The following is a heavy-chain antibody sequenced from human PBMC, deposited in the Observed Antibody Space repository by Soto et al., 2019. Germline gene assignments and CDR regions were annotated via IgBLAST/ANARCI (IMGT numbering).Heavy chain of an antibody. Sequence: QVQLVQSGAEVKTPGSSLKVSCTVSGSRFSNYVISWVRQAPGHGLEWLGRNIPIFNTTQYAQKFQGRVTITADKSTNTASLELSSLTSDDTAVYYCAREGRGKKAGYNGLVSLGYWGQGTLVTVSS. J-gene: IGHJ4*02. D-gene: IGHD2-2*02. CDR1: GSRFSNYV. CDR2: NIPIFNTT. CDR3: AREGRGKKAGYNGLVSLGY. V-gene: IGHV1-69*06.